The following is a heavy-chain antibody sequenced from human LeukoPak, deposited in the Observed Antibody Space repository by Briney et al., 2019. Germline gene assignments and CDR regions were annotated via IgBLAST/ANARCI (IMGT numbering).Heavy chain of an antibody. CDR2: IYTSGST. CDR1: GGSFSGYY. J-gene: IGHJ2*01. V-gene: IGHV4-4*07. D-gene: IGHD2-2*01. CDR3: ARERGIVVVPAAPRRYFDL. Sequence: SETLSLTCAVYGGSFSGYYWSWIRQPAGKGLEWIGRIYTSGSTNYNPSLKSRVTISVDTSKNQFSLKLSSVTAADTAVYYCARERGIVVVPAAPRRYFDLWGRGTLVAVSS.